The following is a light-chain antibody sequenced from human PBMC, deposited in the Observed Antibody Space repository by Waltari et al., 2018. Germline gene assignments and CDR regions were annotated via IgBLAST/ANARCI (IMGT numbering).Light chain of an antibody. CDR1: SRAVGVYNY. V-gene: IGLV2-14*01. Sequence: SALTQPASVSGSPGQSITISCTGTSRAVGVYNYVAWYQQHPGKAPKLIIYEVSNRPSGVSNRVSGSKSGNTASLTISGLQAEDEADYYCSSYTSSSTYVFGTGTKVTVL. J-gene: IGLJ1*01. CDR3: SSYTSSSTYV. CDR2: EVS.